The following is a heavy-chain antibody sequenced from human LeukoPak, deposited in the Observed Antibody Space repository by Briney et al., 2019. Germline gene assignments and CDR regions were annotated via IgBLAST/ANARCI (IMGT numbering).Heavy chain of an antibody. J-gene: IGHJ4*02. V-gene: IGHV3-30*14. CDR3: ARDEGTYSSGWYYGPNY. CDR2: ISYDGSNK. D-gene: IGHD6-19*01. Sequence: GGSLRLSCAASGFTFSGYAMHWVRQAPGKGLEWVAVISYDGSNKCYADSVKGRFTISRDNSKNTLYLQMNSLRAEDAAVYYCARDEGTYSSGWYYGPNYWGQGTLVTVSS. CDR1: GFTFSGYA.